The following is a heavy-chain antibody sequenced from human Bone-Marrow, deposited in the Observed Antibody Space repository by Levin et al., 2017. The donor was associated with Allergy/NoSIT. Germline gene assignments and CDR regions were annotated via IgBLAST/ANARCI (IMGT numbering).Heavy chain of an antibody. J-gene: IGHJ2*01. CDR2: IIPIFGTA. D-gene: IGHD3-22*01. V-gene: IGHV1-69*13. CDR1: GGTFSSYA. Sequence: ASVKVSCKASGGTFSSYAISWVRQAPGQGLEWMGGIIPIFGTANYAQKFQGRVTITADESTSTAYMELSSLRSEDTAVYYCASITPRYYYDSSGPGDYWYFDLWGRGTLVTVSS. CDR3: ASITPRYYYDSSGPGDYWYFDL.